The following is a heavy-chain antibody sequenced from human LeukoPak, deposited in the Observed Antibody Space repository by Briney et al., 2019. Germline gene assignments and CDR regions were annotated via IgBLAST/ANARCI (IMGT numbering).Heavy chain of an antibody. D-gene: IGHD3-10*01. Sequence: SETLSLTCTVSGGSISSYYWSWIRQPPGKGLEWIGYIYYSGSTNYNPSLKSRVTISVDTSKDQFSLKLSSVTAADTAVYYCARDLWFGEYLDYWGQGTLVTVSS. CDR2: IYYSGST. CDR3: ARDLWFGEYLDY. J-gene: IGHJ4*02. V-gene: IGHV4-59*12. CDR1: GGSISSYY.